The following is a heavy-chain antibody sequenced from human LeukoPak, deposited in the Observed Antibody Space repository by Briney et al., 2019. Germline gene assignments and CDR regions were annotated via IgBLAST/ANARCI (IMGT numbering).Heavy chain of an antibody. Sequence: GGSLRLSCSASGFTFSSYAMHWVRQAPGKGLQHVSAISSDGGSTNDANSVKGRFTISRDNSKNTLYLQMSSLRAEDTAVYYCVKASNYDTSGYYYRVFDIWGQGTMVTVPS. CDR3: VKASNYDTSGYYYRVFDI. J-gene: IGHJ3*02. CDR1: GFTFSSYA. D-gene: IGHD3-22*01. V-gene: IGHV3-64D*06. CDR2: ISSDGGST.